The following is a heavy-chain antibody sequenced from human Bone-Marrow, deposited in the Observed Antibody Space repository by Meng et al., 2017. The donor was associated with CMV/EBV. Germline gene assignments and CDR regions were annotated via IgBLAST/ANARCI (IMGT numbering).Heavy chain of an antibody. CDR2: IYSSGFSA. CDR3: AKSNGWYGKYYFDS. J-gene: IGHJ4*02. Sequence: GGSLRLSCKTSGFTFASYGMTWVRQAPGRGLEWVSIIYSSGFSARYVDSVKGRFTISRNNSASTLFLQMNNLRAEDTAVYYCAKSNGWYGKYYFDSWGQGNLVNVPS. V-gene: IGHV3-23*03. CDR1: GFTFASYG. D-gene: IGHD6-19*01.